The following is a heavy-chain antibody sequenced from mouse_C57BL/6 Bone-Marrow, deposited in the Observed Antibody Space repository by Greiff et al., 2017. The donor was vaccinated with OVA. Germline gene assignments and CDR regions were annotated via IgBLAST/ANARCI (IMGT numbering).Heavy chain of an antibody. J-gene: IGHJ1*03. CDR3: ARINYWYFDV. Sequence: EVHLVESGGGLVKPGGSLKLSCAASGFTFSDYGMHWVRQAPEKGLEWVAYISSGSSTIYYAATVKGRFTISRDNATNTLFLQMTSLRSEDTAMYYCARINYWYFDVWGTGTTVTVSS. CDR2: ISSGSSTI. V-gene: IGHV5-17*01. CDR1: GFTFSDYG.